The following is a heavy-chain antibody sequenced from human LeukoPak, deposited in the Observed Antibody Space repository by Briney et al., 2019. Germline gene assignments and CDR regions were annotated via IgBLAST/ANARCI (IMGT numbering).Heavy chain of an antibody. V-gene: IGHV3-7*04. CDR1: GFTFRNNW. CDR2: IKQDGSDK. CDR3: AKEGDYYGSGSHRDAFDM. J-gene: IGHJ3*02. D-gene: IGHD3-10*01. Sequence: PGGSLRLSCAASGFTFRNNWMSWVRQAPGKGLEWVANIKQDGSDKNYVDSVKGRFTISRDNAKNSLSLQMNSLRAEDTAVYYCAKEGDYYGSGSHRDAFDMWGQGTMVTVSS.